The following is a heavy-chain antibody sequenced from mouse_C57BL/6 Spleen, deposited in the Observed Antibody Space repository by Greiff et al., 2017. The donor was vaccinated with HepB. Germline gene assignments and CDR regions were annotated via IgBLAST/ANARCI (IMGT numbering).Heavy chain of an antibody. CDR1: GYTFTSYW. Sequence: VQLQQPGAGLVRPGSSVKLSCKASGYTFTSYWMHWVKQRPIQGLEWIGNIDPSDSETHYNQKFKDKATLTVDKSSSTAYMQLSSLTSEDSAVYYCARTGYYYGSSYWYFDVWGTGTTVTVSS. CDR2: IDPSDSET. V-gene: IGHV1-52*01. D-gene: IGHD1-1*01. CDR3: ARTGYYYGSSYWYFDV. J-gene: IGHJ1*03.